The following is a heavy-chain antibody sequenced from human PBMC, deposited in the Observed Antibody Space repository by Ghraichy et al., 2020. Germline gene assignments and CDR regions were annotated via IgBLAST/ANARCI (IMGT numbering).Heavy chain of an antibody. CDR3: ARGRWPQRHPEFYFDY. J-gene: IGHJ4*02. CDR2: IYYSGNT. D-gene: IGHD1-14*01. CDR1: GGSISSGGYY. Sequence: SETLSLTCTVSGGSISSGGYYWSWIRQDPGKGLEWIGSIYYSGNTYYNPSLKSRITISIDTSKSKFSLTVSSVTAADTAVYYCARGRWPQRHPEFYFDYWGQGTLVTVSS. V-gene: IGHV4-31*03.